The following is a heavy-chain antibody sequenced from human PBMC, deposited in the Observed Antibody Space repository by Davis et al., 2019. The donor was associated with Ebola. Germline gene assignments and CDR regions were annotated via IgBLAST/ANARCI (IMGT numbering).Heavy chain of an antibody. Sequence: GGSLRLSCAASGFTVSSNYISWLRQAPGKGLAWVSVIYSGGSTYYADSVKGRFTISRDNSKNTLYLQMNSLRAEDTAVYYCARWRGAIAFDIWGQGTMVTVSS. CDR3: ARWRGAIAFDI. J-gene: IGHJ3*02. CDR1: GFTVSSNY. CDR2: IYSGGST. D-gene: IGHD3-3*01. V-gene: IGHV3-66*01.